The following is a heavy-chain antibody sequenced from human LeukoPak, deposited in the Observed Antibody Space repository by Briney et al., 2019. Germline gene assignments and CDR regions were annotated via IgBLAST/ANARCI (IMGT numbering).Heavy chain of an antibody. CDR2: INSDGSST. CDR1: GFTFNTFN. D-gene: IGHD1-26*01. CDR3: ARWSYYDAFDI. J-gene: IGHJ3*02. Sequence: GGSLRLSCAASGFTFNTFNMNWVRQAPGKGLVWVSRINSDGSSTSYADSVKGRFTISRDNAKNTLYLQMNSLRAEDTAVYYCARWSYYDAFDIWGQGTMVTVSS. V-gene: IGHV3-74*01.